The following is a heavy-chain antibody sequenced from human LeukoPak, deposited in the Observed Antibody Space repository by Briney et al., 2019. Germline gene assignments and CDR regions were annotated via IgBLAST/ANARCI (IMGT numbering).Heavy chain of an antibody. J-gene: IGHJ5*02. Sequence: ASVKVSCKASGYSFSTHWMHWVRQAPGQGLEWMGIINPSGGFTSYAQKLQGRVTVTRDMSTSTVYMELSNLRSEDTAVYYCARDQSGEWELLSGWWFDPWGQGTLVTVSS. CDR3: ARDQSGEWELLSGWWFDP. CDR2: INPSGGFT. V-gene: IGHV1-46*01. D-gene: IGHD1-26*01. CDR1: GYSFSTHW.